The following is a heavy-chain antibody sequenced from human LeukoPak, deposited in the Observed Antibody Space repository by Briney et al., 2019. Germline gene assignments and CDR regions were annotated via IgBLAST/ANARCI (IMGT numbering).Heavy chain of an antibody. V-gene: IGHV3-23*01. J-gene: IGHJ4*02. Sequence: GASLRLSCAACGFIFRNYAMSWVRQAPGEGLKWVSAITGSGDTTYYADSVKGRFTISRDNSKNTLYVEMNTLRAEDTAVYYCAKWGDYDILTGYYVSDFWGQGTLVTVSS. D-gene: IGHD3-9*01. CDR3: AKWGDYDILTGYYVSDF. CDR2: ITGSGDTT. CDR1: GFIFRNYA.